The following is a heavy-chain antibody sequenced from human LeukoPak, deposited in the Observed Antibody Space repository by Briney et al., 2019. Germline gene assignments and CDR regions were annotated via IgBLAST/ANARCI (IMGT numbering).Heavy chain of an antibody. J-gene: IGHJ4*02. D-gene: IGHD3-22*01. Sequence: GGSLRLSCAASGFTFDDYGMSWVRQAPGKGLEWVSGINWNGGSTGYADSVKGRFTISKDNAKNSLYLQMNSLRAEDTALYYCARRSLDDSSGYYFSFDYWGQGTLVTVSS. V-gene: IGHV3-20*04. CDR2: INWNGGST. CDR1: GFTFDDYG. CDR3: ARRSLDDSSGYYFSFDY.